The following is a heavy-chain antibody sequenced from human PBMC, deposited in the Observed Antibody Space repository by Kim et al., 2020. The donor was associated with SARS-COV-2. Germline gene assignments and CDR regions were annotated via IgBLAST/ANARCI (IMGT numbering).Heavy chain of an antibody. CDR1: GGSISSSSYY. Sequence: SETLSLTCTVSGGSISSSSYYWGWIRQPPGKGLEWIGSIYYSGSTYYNPSLKSRVTISVDTSKNQFSLKLSSVTAADTAVYYCARVPHRYSSSGWVDYWGQGTLVTVSS. CDR3: ARVPHRYSSSGWVDY. J-gene: IGHJ4*02. CDR2: IYYSGST. V-gene: IGHV4-39*07. D-gene: IGHD6-19*01.